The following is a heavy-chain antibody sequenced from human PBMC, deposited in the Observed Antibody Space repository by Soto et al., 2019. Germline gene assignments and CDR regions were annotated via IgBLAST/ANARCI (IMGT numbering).Heavy chain of an antibody. V-gene: IGHV4-59*13. CDR3: ASGPRGYSYGYYFDY. CDR2: IYYSGST. CDR1: GGSISSYY. Sequence: PSETLSLTCTVSGGSISSYYWSWIRQPPGKGLEWIGYIYYSGSTNYNPSLKSRVTISVDTSKNQFSLKLSSVTAADTAVYYCASGPRGYSYGYYFDYWGQGTLVTVSS. J-gene: IGHJ4*02. D-gene: IGHD5-18*01.